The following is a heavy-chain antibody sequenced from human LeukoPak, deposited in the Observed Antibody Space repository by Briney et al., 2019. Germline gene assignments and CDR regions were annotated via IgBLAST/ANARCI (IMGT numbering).Heavy chain of an antibody. D-gene: IGHD3-10*01. CDR2: MNPNSGNT. V-gene: IGHV1-8*02. Sequence: GASAKVSCKASGYSFIDYFIHWVRQAPGQGLEWMGWMNPNSGNTGYAQKFQGRVTMTRNTAISTAYMELSSLRSEDTAVYYCARGLLPIDAFDIWGQGTMVTVSS. CDR1: GYSFIDYF. J-gene: IGHJ3*02. CDR3: ARGLLPIDAFDI.